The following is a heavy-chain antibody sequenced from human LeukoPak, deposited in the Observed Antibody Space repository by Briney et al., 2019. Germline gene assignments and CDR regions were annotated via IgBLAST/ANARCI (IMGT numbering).Heavy chain of an antibody. CDR2: ISSGGTT. Sequence: GGSLRLSCAGSGFTLSNYAMSWVRQAPGKGLEWVSLISSGGTTYYADSVKGRFTISRDNAKNSLYLQMNSLRAEDTAVYYCARDPRKQPLGAFDIWGQGTMVTVSS. D-gene: IGHD6-13*01. J-gene: IGHJ3*02. CDR3: ARDPRKQPLGAFDI. CDR1: GFTLSNYA. V-gene: IGHV3-69-1*01.